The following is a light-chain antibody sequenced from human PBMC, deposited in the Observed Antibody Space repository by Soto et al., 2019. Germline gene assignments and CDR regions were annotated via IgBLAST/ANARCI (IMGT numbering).Light chain of an antibody. CDR2: DNN. J-gene: IGLJ1*01. CDR3: GTWDSSLSVHV. CDR1: SSNIGNNY. Sequence: QSVLTQPRSVSAAPGQKVTISCSGSSSNIGNNYVSWYQQVPGTAPKLLIYDNNKRPSGNPDRFSGSKSGTSATLGISGLQTGDEADYYCGTWDSSLSVHVFGSGTKVTVL. V-gene: IGLV1-51*01.